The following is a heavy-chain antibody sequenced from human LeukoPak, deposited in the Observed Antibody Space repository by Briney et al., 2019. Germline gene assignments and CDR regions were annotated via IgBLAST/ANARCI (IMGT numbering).Heavy chain of an antibody. CDR2: IYTSGST. J-gene: IGHJ5*02. CDR3: AREGEVDYGDYYNWFDP. CDR1: GGSISRCY. Sequence: SETLSLTCTVSGGSISRCYWSWIRQPAGKGLEWIGRIYTSGSTNYNPSLKSRVTMSVDTSKNQFSLKLSSVTAADTAVYYCAREGEVDYGDYYNWFDPWGQGTLVTVSS. D-gene: IGHD4-17*01. V-gene: IGHV4-4*07.